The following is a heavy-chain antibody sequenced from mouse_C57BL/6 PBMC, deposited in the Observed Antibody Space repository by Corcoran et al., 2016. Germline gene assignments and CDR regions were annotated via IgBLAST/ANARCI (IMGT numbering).Heavy chain of an antibody. V-gene: IGHV8-12*01. D-gene: IGHD2-3*01. CDR1: GFSLSTSGMG. J-gene: IGHJ4*01. CDR2: IYWDDDK. CDR3: ARSEGLLLYYAMDY. Sequence: QVTLKESGPGILKSSQTLSLTCSFSGFSLSTSGMGVSWIRQPSGKGLEWLAHIYWDDDKRYKPSLKSRLTISKDTSRNQVFLKITSVDTAYTATYYCARSEGLLLYYAMDYWGQGTSVTVSS.